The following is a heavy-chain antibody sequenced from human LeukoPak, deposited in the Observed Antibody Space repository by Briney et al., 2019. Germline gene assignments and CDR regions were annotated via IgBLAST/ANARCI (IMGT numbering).Heavy chain of an antibody. CDR3: AKELTPDRSGFDAFDI. D-gene: IGHD3-22*01. V-gene: IGHV3-48*03. J-gene: IGHJ3*02. Sequence: LRLSCAASGFTFSDYEMDWVSQAPGKGLEWVSYISSSGSTIYYADSVKGRFTISRDNAKNSLYLQMNSLRAEDTAVYYCAKELTPDRSGFDAFDIWGQGTMVTVSS. CDR1: GFTFSDYE. CDR2: ISSSGSTI.